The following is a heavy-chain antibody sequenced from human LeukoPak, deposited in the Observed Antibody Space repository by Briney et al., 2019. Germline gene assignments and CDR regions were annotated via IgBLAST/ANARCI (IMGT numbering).Heavy chain of an antibody. CDR1: GGTFSSYA. CDR2: VIPIFGTA. CDR3: ATTPSSGYYNWFDP. Sequence: GASVKVSCKASGGTFSSYAISWVRQAPGQGLEWMGGVIPIFGTANYAQKFQGRVTITADGSTSTAYMELSSLRSEDTAVYYCATTPSSGYYNWFDPWGQGTLVTVSS. V-gene: IGHV1-69*13. J-gene: IGHJ5*02. D-gene: IGHD3-22*01.